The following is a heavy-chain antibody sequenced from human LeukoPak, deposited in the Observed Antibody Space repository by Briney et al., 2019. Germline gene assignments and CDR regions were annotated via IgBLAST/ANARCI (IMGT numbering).Heavy chain of an antibody. CDR2: IYYSGST. Sequence: LETLSLTCTVSGGSISSYYWSWIRQPPGKGLEWIGYIYYSGSTNYNPSLKSRVTISVDTSKNQFSLKLSSVTAADTAVYYCARHCSSTSCHYYYMDVWGKGTTVTVSS. D-gene: IGHD2-2*01. CDR1: GGSISSYY. J-gene: IGHJ6*03. V-gene: IGHV4-59*08. CDR3: ARHCSSTSCHYYYMDV.